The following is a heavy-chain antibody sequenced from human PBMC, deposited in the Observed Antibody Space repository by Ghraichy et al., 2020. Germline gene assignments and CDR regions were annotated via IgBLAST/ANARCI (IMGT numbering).Heavy chain of an antibody. D-gene: IGHD4-17*01. CDR2: INSDGSST. J-gene: IGHJ6*02. CDR1: GFTFSIYW. Sequence: GGSLRLSCAASGFTFSIYWMHWVRQAPGKGLVWVSRINSDGSSTSYADSVKGRFTISRDNAKNTLYLQMNSLRAEDTAVYYCAREPPGAYGDYMDVWGQGTTVTVSS. V-gene: IGHV3-74*01. CDR3: AREPPGAYGDYMDV.